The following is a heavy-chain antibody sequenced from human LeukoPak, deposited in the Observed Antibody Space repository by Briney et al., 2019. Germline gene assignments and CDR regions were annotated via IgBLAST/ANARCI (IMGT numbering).Heavy chain of an antibody. V-gene: IGHV3-66*01. CDR2: IYSGGST. CDR3: ARDSGSYQPSNFDY. D-gene: IGHD3-10*01. Sequence: PGGSLRLSCAASEFSVGSNYMTWVRQAPGKGLEWVSLIYSGGSTYYADSVKGRFTISRDNSKNTLYLQMNSLRAEDTAVYYCARDSGSYQPSNFDYWGQGTLVTVSS. CDR1: EFSVGSNY. J-gene: IGHJ4*02.